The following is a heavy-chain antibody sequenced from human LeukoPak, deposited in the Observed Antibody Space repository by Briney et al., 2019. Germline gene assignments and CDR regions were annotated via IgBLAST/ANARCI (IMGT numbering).Heavy chain of an antibody. V-gene: IGHV3-23*01. CDR3: AMARSRSSGWFAP. Sequence: GGSLRLSCAASGLTFSGYDMHSVRPPPGKGMEWVSTITGSGRSTYYADSVKGRFTISIENSKNELYLQMNRLRAEDRAVYDCAMARSRSSGWFAPWGQGTPVTVSS. D-gene: IGHD6-13*01. J-gene: IGHJ5*02. CDR2: ITGSGRST. CDR1: GLTFSGYD.